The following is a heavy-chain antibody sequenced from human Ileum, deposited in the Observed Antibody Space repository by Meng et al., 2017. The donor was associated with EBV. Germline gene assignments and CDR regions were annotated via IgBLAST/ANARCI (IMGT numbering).Heavy chain of an antibody. CDR2: INPNSGGT. D-gene: IGHD3-10*01. CDR1: GYTFTGYY. J-gene: IGHJ4*02. V-gene: IGHV1-2*06. Sequence: QGQLVQSGDEVKKPGASVKVPCKASGYTFTGYYMHWVRQAPGQGLEWMGRINPNSGGTNYAQKFQGRVTMTRDTSISTAYMELSRLRSDDTAVYYCARVGYGSGSFRFDYWGQGTLVTVSS. CDR3: ARVGYGSGSFRFDY.